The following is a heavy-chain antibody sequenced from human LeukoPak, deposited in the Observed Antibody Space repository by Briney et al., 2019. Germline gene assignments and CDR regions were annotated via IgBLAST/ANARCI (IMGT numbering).Heavy chain of an antibody. J-gene: IGHJ3*01. V-gene: IGHV4-59*11. CDR3: ASDSISMNAFDA. CDR2: ST. Sequence: SETLSLTCTVSGGSFTTHYWSWIRQPPGKGLEWIGSTNYNPYLKSRVTISIATSNNEVPLMLTSVTAADTAVYYCASDSISMNAFDAWGQGTMVTVSS. CDR1: GGSFTTHY. D-gene: IGHD3-22*01.